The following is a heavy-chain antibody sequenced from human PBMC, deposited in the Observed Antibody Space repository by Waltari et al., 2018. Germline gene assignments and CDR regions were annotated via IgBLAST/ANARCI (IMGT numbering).Heavy chain of an antibody. CDR1: GSTFTGSY. D-gene: IGHD6-19*01. CDR3: ALAVGGDYFDY. Sequence: QVQLVQSGAEVKKPGASVTVSCTASGSTFTGSYMPWVRQAPGQGLEWMGRINPNSGGTNYAQKFQGRVTMTRDTSISTAYMELSRLRSDDTAVYYCALAVGGDYFDYWGQGTLVTVSS. CDR2: INPNSGGT. V-gene: IGHV1-2*06. J-gene: IGHJ4*02.